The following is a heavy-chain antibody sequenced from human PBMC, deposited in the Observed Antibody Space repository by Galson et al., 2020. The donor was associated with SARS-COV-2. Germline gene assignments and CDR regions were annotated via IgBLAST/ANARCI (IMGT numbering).Heavy chain of an antibody. CDR3: ATGSSWTGGQNSWFDP. CDR2: FDPEDGET. Sequence: ASVKVSCKVSGYTITELSMHWVRQAPGKGLEWMGGFDPEDGETIYAQKFQGRVTMTEDTSTDTAYMELSSLRSEDTAVYYCATGSSWTGGQNSWFDPWGQGTLVTVSS. V-gene: IGHV1-24*01. CDR1: GYTITELS. J-gene: IGHJ5*02. D-gene: IGHD6-13*01.